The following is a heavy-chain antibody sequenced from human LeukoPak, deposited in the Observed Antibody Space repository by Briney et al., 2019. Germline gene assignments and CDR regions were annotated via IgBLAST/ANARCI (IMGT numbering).Heavy chain of an antibody. CDR2: INSDGINT. CDR1: GFTFSNYW. D-gene: IGHD2-15*01. J-gene: IGHJ6*03. V-gene: IGHV3-74*01. Sequence: GGSLRLSCAASGFTFSNYWMHWVRQAPGKGLVWVSRINSDGINTSYADSVKGRFTISRDNAKNTLYLQMNSLRAEDTAVYYCARDLAATGYYFYYMDVWGKGTTVTVSS. CDR3: ARDLAATGYYFYYMDV.